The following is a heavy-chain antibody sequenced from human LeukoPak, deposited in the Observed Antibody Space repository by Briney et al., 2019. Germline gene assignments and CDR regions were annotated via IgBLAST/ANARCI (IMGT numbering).Heavy chain of an antibody. CDR3: ARVYYDVFADSGGMKYNWFDS. J-gene: IGHJ5*01. D-gene: IGHD3-9*01. CDR1: GGSISSGGYY. CDR2: IYHTGNT. Sequence: KSSETLSLTCAVSGGSISSGGYYWSWIRQPPGKALEWIGYIYHTGNTYYKSSLKTRVTRPVDKANNHFSLKLSSVTAPHTAVYYCARVYYDVFADSGGMKYNWFDSWGQGTLVTVSS. V-gene: IGHV4-31*11.